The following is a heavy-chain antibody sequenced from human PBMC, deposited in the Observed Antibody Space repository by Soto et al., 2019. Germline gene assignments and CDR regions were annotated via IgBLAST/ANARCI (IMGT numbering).Heavy chain of an antibody. V-gene: IGHV3-9*01. D-gene: IGHD2-15*01. J-gene: IGHJ6*02. CDR1: GFTFDDYA. CDR2: ISWNSGSI. Sequence: GGSLRLSCAASGFTFDDYAMHWVRQAPGKGLEWVSGISWNSGSIGYADSVKGRFTISRDNAKNSLYPQMNSLRAEDTALYYCAKEGACSGGSCYGRYYYGMDVWGQGTTVTVSS. CDR3: AKEGACSGGSCYGRYYYGMDV.